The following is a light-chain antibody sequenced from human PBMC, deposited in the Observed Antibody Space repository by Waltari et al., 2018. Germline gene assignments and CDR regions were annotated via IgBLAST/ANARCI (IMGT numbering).Light chain of an antibody. V-gene: IGLV2-23*02. CDR1: SNNVGDYNL. CDR2: YFS. CDR3: CSYSTGGSWM. J-gene: IGLJ3*02. Sequence: QSALTQPVSVSGSPGQSVTISCTGTSNNVGDYNLVSWFQHHPDQPPTLLSFYFSKRPSGVSTRFSGSKSGNTASLTISGLQTEDEADYYCCSYSTGGSWMFGGGTKLTVL.